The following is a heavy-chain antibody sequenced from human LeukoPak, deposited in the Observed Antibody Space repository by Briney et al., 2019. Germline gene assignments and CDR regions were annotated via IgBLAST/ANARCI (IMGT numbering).Heavy chain of an antibody. CDR2: MNPNSGNT. J-gene: IGHJ4*02. V-gene: IGHV1-8*01. CDR1: GYTFTSYD. CDR3: ARGLDDSSGYRGEGDY. D-gene: IGHD3-22*01. Sequence: ASVKVSCKASGYTFTSYDINWVRQATGQGLEWMGWMNPNSGNTGYAQKFQGRVTMTRNTSISTAYMELSSLRSEDTAVYHCARGLDDSSGYRGEGDYWGQGTLVTVSS.